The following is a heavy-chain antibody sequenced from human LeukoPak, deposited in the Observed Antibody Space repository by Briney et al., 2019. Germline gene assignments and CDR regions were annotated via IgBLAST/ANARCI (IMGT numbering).Heavy chain of an antibody. J-gene: IGHJ6*03. CDR2: ISSSGSTI. CDR1: GFTFSSYE. CDR3: AQVGYYYYYMDV. D-gene: IGHD1-26*01. Sequence: PGGSLRLSCAASGFTFSSYEMNWVRQAPGKGLVWVSYISSSGSTIYYADSVKGRFTISRDNAKNSLYLQMNSLRAEDTAVYYCAQVGYYYYYMDVWGKGTTVTISS. V-gene: IGHV3-48*03.